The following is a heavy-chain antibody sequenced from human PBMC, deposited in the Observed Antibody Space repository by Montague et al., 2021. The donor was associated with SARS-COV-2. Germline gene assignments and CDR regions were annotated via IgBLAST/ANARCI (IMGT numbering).Heavy chain of an antibody. J-gene: IGHJ6*02. CDR3: ARMTMSTAMDV. D-gene: IGHD5/OR15-5a*01. CDR1: GFSLSTSGMC. V-gene: IGHV2-70*11. Sequence: PALVKPTQTLTLTCTFSGFSLSTSGMCVSWIRQPPGKALEWLARIDSDDDKYYSTSLKTRLTISKDTSRNQVVLTMTNMDPVDTATYYCARMTMSTAMDVWGQGTAVTVSS. CDR2: IDSDDDK.